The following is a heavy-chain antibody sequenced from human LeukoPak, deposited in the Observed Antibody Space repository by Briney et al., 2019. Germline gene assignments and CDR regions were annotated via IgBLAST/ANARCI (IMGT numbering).Heavy chain of an antibody. CDR1: GVSISSYY. V-gene: IGHV4-59*01. D-gene: IGHD5-12*01. CDR2: IYYSGST. CDR3: AREESQGGDDPVYFDL. Sequence: PSETLSLTCSVSGVSISSYYWSWIRQPPGKGLEWIGYIYYSGSTNYNPSLKSRVTISVDTSKNQFSLKLSSVTAADTAVYYCAREESQGGDDPVYFDLWGRGTLVTVSS. J-gene: IGHJ2*01.